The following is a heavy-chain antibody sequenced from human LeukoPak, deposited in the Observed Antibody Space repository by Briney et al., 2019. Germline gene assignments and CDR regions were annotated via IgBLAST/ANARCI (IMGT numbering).Heavy chain of an antibody. D-gene: IGHD3-9*01. CDR1: GGSISSNTYY. V-gene: IGHV4-39*01. CDR3: ARWGDEGLRYFDWLPTFDP. Sequence: SETLSLTCSVSGGSISSNTYYWGWIRQPPGKGLEWIGSIFHTGTTYSNPSLKSRVAISVDTSKNQFSLKLNSMTAADTAVYYCARWGDEGLRYFDWLPTFDPWGQGTLVTVSS. CDR2: IFHTGTT. J-gene: IGHJ5*02.